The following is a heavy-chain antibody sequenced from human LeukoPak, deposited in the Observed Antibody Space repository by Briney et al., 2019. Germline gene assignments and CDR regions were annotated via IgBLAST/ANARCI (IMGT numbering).Heavy chain of an antibody. CDR2: ISYDGSNK. J-gene: IGHJ5*02. V-gene: IGHV3-30*14. Sequence: QAGGSLRLSCAASGFTFSSYAMHWVRQAPGKGLEWVAVISYDGSNKYYADSVKGRFTISRDNSKNTLYLQMNSLRAEDTAVYYCARARRGWFDPWGQGTPVTVSS. CDR3: ARARRGWFDP. CDR1: GFTFSSYA.